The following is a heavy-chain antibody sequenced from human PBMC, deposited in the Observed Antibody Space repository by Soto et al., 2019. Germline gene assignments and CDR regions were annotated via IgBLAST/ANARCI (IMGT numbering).Heavy chain of an antibody. CDR2: INHSGST. CDR3: ARGRGTYCDSTSCYADWIDP. V-gene: IGHV4-34*01. Sequence: SETLSLTCAVYDGSFSGYYWNWIRQAPGKGLEWIGEINHSGSTNYNPSLKSRVAISVDTSKNRFSLNLSSVTAADTAVYYAARGRGTYCDSTSCYADWIDPWGQGTLVTVSS. D-gene: IGHD2-2*01. J-gene: IGHJ5*02. CDR1: DGSFSGYY.